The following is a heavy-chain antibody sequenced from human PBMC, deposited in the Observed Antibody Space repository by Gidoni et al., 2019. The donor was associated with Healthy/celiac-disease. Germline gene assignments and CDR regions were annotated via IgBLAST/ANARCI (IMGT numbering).Heavy chain of an antibody. D-gene: IGHD6-6*01. V-gene: IGHV4-31*03. CDR2: IYYSGST. J-gene: IGHJ4*02. Sequence: QVQLQESGPGLVKPSQTLSLTCTVSGGSLSSGGYYWSWIRQHPGKGLEWIGYIYYSGSTYYNPSLKSRVTISVDTSKNQFSLKLSSVTAADTAVYYCARTHSSSVKCDYWGQGTLVTVSS. CDR1: GGSLSSGGYY. CDR3: ARTHSSSVKCDY.